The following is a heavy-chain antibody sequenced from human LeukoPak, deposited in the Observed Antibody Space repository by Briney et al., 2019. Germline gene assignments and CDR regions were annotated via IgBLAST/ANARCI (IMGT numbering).Heavy chain of an antibody. J-gene: IGHJ4*02. D-gene: IGHD1-26*01. CDR1: GGTFSSYT. CDR3: ASGSGSYYGGYYFDY. V-gene: IGHV1-69*02. Sequence: ASVKVSCKASGGTFSSYTISWVRQAPGQGLEWMGRIIPILGIANYAQKFQSRVTITADKSTSTAYMELSSLRSEDTAVYYCASGSGSYYGGYYFDYWGQGTLVTVSS. CDR2: IIPILGIA.